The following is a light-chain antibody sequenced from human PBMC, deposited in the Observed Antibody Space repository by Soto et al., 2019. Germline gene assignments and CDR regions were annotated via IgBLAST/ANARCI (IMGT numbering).Light chain of an antibody. CDR3: HXXAXSXXT. CDR2: GPS. V-gene: IGKV3-20*01. J-gene: IGKJ1*01. CDR1: QSVPKNY. Sequence: EIVLTQSPGTLSLSPGERATLSCRASQSVPKNYLAWYQHKPGQAPRLLIYGPSSRATGIPDRFSGSGSGTDFXLXXSXLXPEXXXVXXXHXXAXSXXTFGQGTKVEIK.